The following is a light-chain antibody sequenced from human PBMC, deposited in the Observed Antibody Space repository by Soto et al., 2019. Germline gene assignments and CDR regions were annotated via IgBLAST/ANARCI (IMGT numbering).Light chain of an antibody. Sequence: NFMLTQPQSVSESPGETVTISCTRSGGSITSNYVQWYQQRPGRSPSTLIYDDDQRPSGVPDRFSGSIDSSSNSASLTISGLMTEDEATYYCQSFDSSDQVFGGATKLTVL. CDR1: GGSITSNY. J-gene: IGLJ3*02. V-gene: IGLV6-57*01. CDR3: QSFDSSDQV. CDR2: DDD.